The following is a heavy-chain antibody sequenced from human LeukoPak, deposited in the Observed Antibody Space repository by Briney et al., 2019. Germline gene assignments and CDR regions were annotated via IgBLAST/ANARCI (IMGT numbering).Heavy chain of an antibody. D-gene: IGHD5-18*01. CDR3: ARASSSGYGISSGLAY. Sequence: PGGSLRLSCAASGFTFSSYAMSWVRQAPGKGLEWVSAISGSGGSTYYADSVKGRFTISRDNSKNTLYLQMNSLRAEDTAVYFCARASSSGYGISSGLAYWGQGTLVTVSS. V-gene: IGHV3-23*01. CDR1: GFTFSSYA. J-gene: IGHJ4*02. CDR2: ISGSGGST.